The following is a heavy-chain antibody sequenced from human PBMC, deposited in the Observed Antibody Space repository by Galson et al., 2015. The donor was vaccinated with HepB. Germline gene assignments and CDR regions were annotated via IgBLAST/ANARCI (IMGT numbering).Heavy chain of an antibody. Sequence: SLRLSCAASGFTFSSYWMSWVRQAPGKGLEWVANIKQDGSEKYYVDSVKGRFTISRDNAKNSLYLQMNSLRAEDTAVYYCARVYYYYDSGSYYNDYWGQGTLVTVSS. CDR1: GFTFSSYW. J-gene: IGHJ4*02. CDR3: ARVYYYYDSGSYYNDY. V-gene: IGHV3-7*01. D-gene: IGHD3-10*01. CDR2: IKQDGSEK.